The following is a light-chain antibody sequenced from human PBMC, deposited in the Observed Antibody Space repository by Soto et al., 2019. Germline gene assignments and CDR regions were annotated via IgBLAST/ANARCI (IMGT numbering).Light chain of an antibody. CDR2: DVS. Sequence: QSALTQPRSVSGSPGQSVTISCTGTSSDVGDYNYVSWYQQYPGKAPKLVIYDVSERPSGVPDRFSGSKSGNTASLTISGLQAEDEADYYCCSFAVSYTFWVFGGGTKLTVL. J-gene: IGLJ3*02. V-gene: IGLV2-11*01. CDR1: SSDVGDYNY. CDR3: CSFAVSYTFWV.